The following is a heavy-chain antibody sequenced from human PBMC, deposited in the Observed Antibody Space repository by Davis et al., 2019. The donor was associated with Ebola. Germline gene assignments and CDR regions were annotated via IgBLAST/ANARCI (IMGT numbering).Heavy chain of an antibody. V-gene: IGHV4-39*07. D-gene: IGHD2-15*01. CDR3: ARVVFVAGATPTWYFDL. J-gene: IGHJ2*01. Sequence: SETLSLTCTVSGGSISSSSYYWGWIRQPPAKGLEWIGSIYYSGSTYYNPSLKSRVTISVDTSKNQFSLRLSSVTAADTAVYYCARVVFVAGATPTWYFDLWGRGTLVTVSP. CDR1: GGSISSSSYY. CDR2: IYYSGST.